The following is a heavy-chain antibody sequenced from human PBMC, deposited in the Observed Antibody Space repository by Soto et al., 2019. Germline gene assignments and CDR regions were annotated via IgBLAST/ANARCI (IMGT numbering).Heavy chain of an antibody. J-gene: IGHJ4*02. CDR3: ARGNSPVNVY. CDR1: GFTFSSYE. D-gene: IGHD3-16*02. Sequence: DVHLVESGGGLAQPGGSLRLSCAASGFTFSSYEMNWVRQAPGKGLEWISYITSSGSTTYYADSVKGRFTISRDNAKNSLYLQMNSLRADDTAVYHCARGNSPVNVYWGQGTLVTVSS. V-gene: IGHV3-48*03. CDR2: ITSSGSTT.